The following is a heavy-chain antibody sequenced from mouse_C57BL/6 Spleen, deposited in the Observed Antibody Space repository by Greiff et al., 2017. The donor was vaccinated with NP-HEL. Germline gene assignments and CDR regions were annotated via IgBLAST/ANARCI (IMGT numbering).Heavy chain of an antibody. Sequence: EVKLMESGPGLVKPSQSLSLTCSVTGYSITSGYYWNWIRQFPGNKLEWMGYISYDGSNNYNPSLKNRISITRDTSKNQFFLKLNSVTTEDTATYYCAKNGYDYDVAYWGQGTLVTVSA. CDR2: ISYDGSN. D-gene: IGHD2-4*01. CDR3: AKNGYDYDVAY. J-gene: IGHJ3*01. V-gene: IGHV3-6*01. CDR1: GYSITSGYY.